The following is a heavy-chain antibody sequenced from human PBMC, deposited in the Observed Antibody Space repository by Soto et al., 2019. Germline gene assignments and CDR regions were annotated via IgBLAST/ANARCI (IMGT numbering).Heavy chain of an antibody. V-gene: IGHV4-30-2*01. J-gene: IGHJ4*02. Sequence: SETLSLTCVVSGGSVTSGGHSWSWIRQAPGKGLEWVGSIYQSEYAYYNPSLRSRVAISVDRSNNQVSLRMTSVTAADTAIYYCARGDTRLGELSHDYWGQGTLVTV. CDR2: IYQSEYA. D-gene: IGHD3-16*02. CDR1: GGSVTSGGHS. CDR3: ARGDTRLGELSHDY.